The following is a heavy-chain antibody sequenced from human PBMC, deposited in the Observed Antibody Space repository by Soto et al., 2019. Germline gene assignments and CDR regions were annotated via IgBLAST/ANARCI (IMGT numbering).Heavy chain of an antibody. Sequence: SETLSLTCTVSGGSLSSGGYYWSWIRQHPGKGLEWIGYIYYSGSTYYNPSLKSRVTISVHTSKNQFALKLSSVTAADTAVYYCSRCEGLRAFFYYWGQGTLVIGSS. J-gene: IGHJ4*02. CDR2: IYYSGST. CDR3: SRCEGLRAFFYY. V-gene: IGHV4-31*03. CDR1: GGSLSSGGYY. D-gene: IGHD5-12*01.